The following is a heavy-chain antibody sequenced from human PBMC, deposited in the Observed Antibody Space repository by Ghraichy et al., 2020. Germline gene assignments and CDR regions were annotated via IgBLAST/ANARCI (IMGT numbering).Heavy chain of an antibody. J-gene: IGHJ3*02. D-gene: IGHD6-19*01. Sequence: GGSLRLSCTASGFTFNSYAMNWVRQAPGKGIEWVSGIGMTGTSTYYADSVKGQFTISRDNSKNTVFLQMNSLRAEDTAVYYCAKDSAAVAGKRGGFEIWGQGTMVTVSS. CDR3: AKDSAAVAGKRGGFEI. V-gene: IGHV3-23*01. CDR2: IGMTGTST. CDR1: GFTFNSYA.